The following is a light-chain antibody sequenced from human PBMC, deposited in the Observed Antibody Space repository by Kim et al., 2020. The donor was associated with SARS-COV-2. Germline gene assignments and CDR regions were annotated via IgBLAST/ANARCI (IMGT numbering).Light chain of an antibody. V-gene: IGLV2-14*03. CDR1: SSYVGAYNY. CDR3: SSYASSSTLV. Sequence: GQSITISCTGTSSYVGAYNYVSWYQQHPGKVPKVMIYDVSQRPSGVSDRFSGSKSGNTASLTISGLQAEDEADYYCSSYASSSTLVFGGGTKVTVL. CDR2: DVS. J-gene: IGLJ3*02.